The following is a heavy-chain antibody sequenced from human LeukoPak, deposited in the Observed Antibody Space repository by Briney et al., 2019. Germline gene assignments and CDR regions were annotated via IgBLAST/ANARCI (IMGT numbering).Heavy chain of an antibody. V-gene: IGHV3-23*01. CDR3: AEDQIVVVPAALDY. J-gene: IGHJ4*02. Sequence: PGGSLRLSCAASGFTFSSYAMSWVRQAPGKGLEWVSAISGSGGSTYYADSVKGRFTISRDNSKNTLYLQMNSLRAEDTAVYYCAEDQIVVVPAALDYWGQGTLVTVSS. D-gene: IGHD2-2*01. CDR2: ISGSGGST. CDR1: GFTFSSYA.